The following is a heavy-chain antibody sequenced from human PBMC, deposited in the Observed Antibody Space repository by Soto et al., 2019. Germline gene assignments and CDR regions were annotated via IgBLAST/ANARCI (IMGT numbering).Heavy chain of an antibody. CDR3: ARDLGYCTNGVCSPLGY. CDR2: ISSSSSTI. CDR1: GFTFSSYS. D-gene: IGHD2-8*01. J-gene: IGHJ4*02. Sequence: ESGGGLVQPGGSPRLSCAASGFTFSSYSMNWVRQAPGKGLEWVSYISSSSSTIYYADSVKGRLTISRDNAKNSLYLQMNSLRAEDTAVYYCARDLGYCTNGVCSPLGYWGQGTLVTVSS. V-gene: IGHV3-48*01.